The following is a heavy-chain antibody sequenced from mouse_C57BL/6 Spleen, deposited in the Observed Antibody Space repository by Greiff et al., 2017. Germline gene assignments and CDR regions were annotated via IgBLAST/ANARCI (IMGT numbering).Heavy chain of an antibody. CDR1: GYTFTSYW. V-gene: IGHV1-69*01. J-gene: IGHJ2*01. CDR3: ARGDWASTGDY. CDR2: IDPSDSYT. D-gene: IGHD1-1*01. Sequence: VQLQQPGAELVMPGASVKLSCKASGYTFTSYWMHWVKQRPGQGLEWIGEIDPSDSYTNYNQKFKGKSTLTVDKSSSTAYMQLSSLTSEDSAVYYCARGDWASTGDYWGQGTTLTVAS.